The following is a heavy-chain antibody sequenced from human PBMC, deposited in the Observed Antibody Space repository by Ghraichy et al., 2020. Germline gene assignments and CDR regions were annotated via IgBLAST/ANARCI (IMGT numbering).Heavy chain of an antibody. CDR2: IHYSGNA. D-gene: IGHD6-19*01. CDR1: DDSISSNVYY. CDR3: TRRDSSGWYHY. Sequence: SETLSLTCAVSDDSISSNVYYWDWLRQPPGKDLEWIGSIHYSGNAYYNPSLTSRVTISTDTPKKQISLKVTSVTAADTAVYYCTRRDSSGWYHYWGQGTLATGSS. V-gene: IGHV4-39*01. J-gene: IGHJ4*02.